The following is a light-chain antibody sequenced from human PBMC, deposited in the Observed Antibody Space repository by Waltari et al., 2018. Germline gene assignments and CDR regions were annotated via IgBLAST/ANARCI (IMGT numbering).Light chain of an antibody. J-gene: IGKJ1*01. V-gene: IGKV1-8*01. CDR1: QGISSY. CDR2: AAS. CDR3: QQYYSYPWT. Sequence: AIRMTQSPASFSASTGDSVTITWRASQGISSYLAGYQQKPGKAPKLLIYAASTLQSGVPSRFSGSGSGTDFTLTISCLQSEDVATYNCQQYYSYPWTFGQGTKVEIK.